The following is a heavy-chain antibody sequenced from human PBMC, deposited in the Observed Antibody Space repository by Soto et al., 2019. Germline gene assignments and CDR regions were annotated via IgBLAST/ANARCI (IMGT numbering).Heavy chain of an antibody. CDR1: GFSFSSYW. D-gene: IGHD4-4*01. CDR2: TNNDGSTT. V-gene: IGHV3-74*01. Sequence: QLVESGGDLVQPGGSLRVSCAASGFSFSSYWMHWVRQAPGKGLEWVSRTNNDGSTTTYADSVRGRFTSLRDNAKNTLYLQMTRLRVEDTAVYYCARAMATVSLGAFDIWRQGTMVTVSS. J-gene: IGHJ3*02. CDR3: ARAMATVSLGAFDI.